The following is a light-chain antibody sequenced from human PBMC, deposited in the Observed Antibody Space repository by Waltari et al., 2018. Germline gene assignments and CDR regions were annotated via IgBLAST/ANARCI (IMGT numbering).Light chain of an antibody. CDR3: CYYAGDSIWV. CDR2: EVN. CDR1: SSDVGTYNL. J-gene: IGLJ3*02. Sequence: QSALTQPASVSGHPRQSITISCTGSSSDVGTYNLVSWYQQYPGKAPKLMIYEVNKRPLVSANRFACSKSGNTASLRISGLQAGDEADYYCCYYAGDSIWVFGGGTKLTVL. V-gene: IGLV2-23*02.